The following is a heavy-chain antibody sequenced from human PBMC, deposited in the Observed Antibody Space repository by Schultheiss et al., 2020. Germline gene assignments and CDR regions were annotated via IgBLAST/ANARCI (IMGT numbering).Heavy chain of an antibody. Sequence: GESLKISCAASGFTFDEYTMHWVRQAPGKGLEWVSLISWDGARTYYVDSVKGRFTISRDNSKNSLYLQMNSLRTEDTAFYYCAKGDDYGDYGPYFDYWGQGALVTVYS. CDR2: ISWDGART. CDR3: AKGDDYGDYGPYFDY. J-gene: IGHJ4*02. CDR1: GFTFDEYT. D-gene: IGHD4-17*01. V-gene: IGHV3-43*01.